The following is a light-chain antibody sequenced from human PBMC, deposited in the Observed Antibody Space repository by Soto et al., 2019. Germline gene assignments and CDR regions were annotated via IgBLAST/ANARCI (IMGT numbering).Light chain of an antibody. CDR2: DVS. CDR3: CSYACSYTVL. Sequence: QSALTQPRSVSGSPGQSVTISCTGTSSDVGCYKYVSWYQQHPGKFTNLIIYDVSERPSGVPDRFSGSKSGNTASLSISGLQAEDEADYYCCSYACSYTVLCGGGTKLTVL. J-gene: IGLJ2*01. V-gene: IGLV2-11*01. CDR1: SSDVGCYKY.